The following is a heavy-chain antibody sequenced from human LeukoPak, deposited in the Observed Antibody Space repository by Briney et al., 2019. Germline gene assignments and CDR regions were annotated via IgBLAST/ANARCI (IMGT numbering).Heavy chain of an antibody. CDR2: IYYSGST. CDR3: AGVSVIAAAGPFDY. J-gene: IGHJ4*02. V-gene: IGHV4-59*01. CDR1: GGSISSYY. D-gene: IGHD6-13*01. Sequence: PSETLSLTCTVSGGSISSYYWSWIRQPPGKGLEWIGYIYYSGSTNYNPSLKSRVTISVDTSKNQFSLKLSSVTAADTAVYYCAGVSVIAAAGPFDYWGQGTLVTVSS.